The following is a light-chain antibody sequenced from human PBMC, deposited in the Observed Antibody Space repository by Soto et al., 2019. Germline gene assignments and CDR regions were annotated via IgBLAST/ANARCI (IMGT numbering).Light chain of an antibody. CDR3: CSYAGNNSLV. CDR2: EVS. J-gene: IGLJ3*02. V-gene: IGLV2-23*02. Sequence: QSVLPQPASVSGSHGQSITISCTGTRSNVGSYNFVSWYRQYPGKAPELIIYEVSQRPSTFFNRFSGSKSGNTASLTVSGLQFDDEADYYCCSYAGNNSLVFGGGTKVTVL. CDR1: RSNVGSYNF.